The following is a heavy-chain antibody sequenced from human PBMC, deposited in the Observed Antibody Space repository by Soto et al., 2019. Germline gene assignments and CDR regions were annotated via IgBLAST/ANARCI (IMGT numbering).Heavy chain of an antibody. CDR1: GFTFSSYA. Sequence: GGSLRLSCAASGFTFSSYAMSWVRQAPGKGLEWVSAISGSGGRTYYADSVKGRFTISRDNSKNTLYLQMNSLRAEDTAVYYCRGLGEWELLLGDSGAFDIWGQGTMVTVSS. CDR3: RGLGEWELLLGDSGAFDI. D-gene: IGHD1-26*01. V-gene: IGHV3-23*01. J-gene: IGHJ3*02. CDR2: ISGSGGRT.